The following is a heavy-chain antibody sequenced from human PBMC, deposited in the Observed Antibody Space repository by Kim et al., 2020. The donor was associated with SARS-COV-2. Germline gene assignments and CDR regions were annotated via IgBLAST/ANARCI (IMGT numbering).Heavy chain of an antibody. CDR2: ISAYNGNT. CDR3: ARDRGKRITMIVVVQTWFDP. J-gene: IGHJ5*02. CDR1: GYTFTSYG. Sequence: ASVKVSCKASGYTFTSYGISWVRQAPGQGLEWMGWISAYNGNTNYAQKLQGRVTMTTDTSTSTAYMELRSLRSDDTAVYYCARDRGKRITMIVVVQTWFDPWGQGTLVTVSS. V-gene: IGHV1-18*01. D-gene: IGHD3-22*01.